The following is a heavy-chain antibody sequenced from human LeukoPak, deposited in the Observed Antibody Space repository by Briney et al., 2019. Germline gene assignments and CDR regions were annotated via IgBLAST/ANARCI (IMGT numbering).Heavy chain of an antibody. J-gene: IGHJ4*02. CDR3: ARGALLWFGAKMEYYFDY. Sequence: GTLRLSCAASGFTFSNFGMSWVRQSPGKGLEWIGFSYYNGNTNYNPSLKSRVTISVDMSKNQFSLSLRSVTAADTAVYYCARGALLWFGAKMEYYFDYWGQGTPLTVSS. CDR1: GFTFSNFG. CDR2: SYYNGNT. D-gene: IGHD3-10*01. V-gene: IGHV4-59*01.